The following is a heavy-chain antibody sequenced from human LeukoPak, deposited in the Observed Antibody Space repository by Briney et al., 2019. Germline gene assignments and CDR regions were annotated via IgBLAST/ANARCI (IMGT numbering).Heavy chain of an antibody. CDR3: ARENRGIAARQPWYY. CDR1: GYSISSGYY. CDR2: IYHSGST. J-gene: IGHJ4*02. Sequence: SETLSLTCTVSGYSISSGYYWGWIRQPPGKGLEWIGSIYHSGSTYYNPSLKSRVTISVDTSKNPFSLKLSSVTAADTAVYYCARENRGIAARQPWYYWGQGTLVTVSS. D-gene: IGHD6-6*01. V-gene: IGHV4-38-2*02.